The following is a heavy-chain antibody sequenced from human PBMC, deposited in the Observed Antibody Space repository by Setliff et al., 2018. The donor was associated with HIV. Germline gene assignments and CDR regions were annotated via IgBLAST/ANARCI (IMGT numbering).Heavy chain of an antibody. Sequence: GGSLRLSCAGSGFIFSNYAMYWVRQAPGKGLEWVSGISWNADFTAYAESTKGRFTISRENARKSLYLQMNSLPTEDTALYYCVRDGSLAGLYFHYMDVWGKGTTVTVSS. CDR1: GFIFSNYA. D-gene: IGHD6-19*01. J-gene: IGHJ6*03. V-gene: IGHV3-9*01. CDR3: VRDGSLAGLYFHYMDV. CDR2: ISWNADFT.